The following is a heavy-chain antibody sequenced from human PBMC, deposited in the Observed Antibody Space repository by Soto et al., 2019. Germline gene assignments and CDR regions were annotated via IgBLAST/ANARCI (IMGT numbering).Heavy chain of an antibody. CDR1: GGSISSGGYY. V-gene: IGHV4-31*03. CDR2: IYYSGST. J-gene: IGHJ3*02. Sequence: QVQLQESGPGLVKPSQTLSLTCTVSGGSISSGGYYWSWIRQHPGKGLEWIGYIYYSGSTYYNPSLKSRVTISVDTSKNQFSLKLSSVTAADTAVYYCARTKDIVVVPAALDAFDIWGQGTMVTVSS. CDR3: ARTKDIVVVPAALDAFDI. D-gene: IGHD2-2*01.